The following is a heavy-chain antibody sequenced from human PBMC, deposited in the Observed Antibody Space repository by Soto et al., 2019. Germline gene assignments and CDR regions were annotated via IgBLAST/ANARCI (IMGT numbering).Heavy chain of an antibody. CDR2: INHSGST. Sequence: PSETLSLTCAVYGGSFSGYYWSCIRQPPGKGLEWIGEINHSGSTNYNPSLKSRVTISVHTSKNQFSLKLSSVTAADTAVYYCARGSRYYGSGSYYRYYYYGMDVWGQGTTVTASS. V-gene: IGHV4-34*01. CDR3: ARGSRYYGSGSYYRYYYYGMDV. J-gene: IGHJ6*01. D-gene: IGHD3-10*01. CDR1: GGSFSGYY.